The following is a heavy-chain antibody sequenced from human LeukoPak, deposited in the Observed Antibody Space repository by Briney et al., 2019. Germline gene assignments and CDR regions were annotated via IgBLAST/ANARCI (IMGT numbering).Heavy chain of an antibody. CDR2: IWYDGSNK. Sequence: GGSLRLSCAASGFTFSSYGMHWVRQAPGKGLEWVAVIWYDGSNKYYADSVKGRFTISRDNSKNTLYLQMNSLRAEDTTVYYCAKGSVAAAVYYFDYWGQGTLVTVSS. V-gene: IGHV3-33*06. J-gene: IGHJ4*02. D-gene: IGHD6-13*01. CDR3: AKGSVAAAVYYFDY. CDR1: GFTFSSYG.